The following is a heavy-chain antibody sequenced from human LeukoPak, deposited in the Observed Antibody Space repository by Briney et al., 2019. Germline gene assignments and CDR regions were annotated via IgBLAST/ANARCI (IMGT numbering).Heavy chain of an antibody. D-gene: IGHD4-11*01. J-gene: IGHJ5*02. CDR3: ARATVTTSNWFDP. Sequence: PSETLSLTCTVSGYSISSGYYWGWIRQPPGKGLEWIGSIYHSGSTYCNPSLKSRVTISVDTSKNQFSLKLSSVTAADTAVYYCARATVTTSNWFDPWGQGTLVTVSS. V-gene: IGHV4-38-2*02. CDR1: GYSISSGYY. CDR2: IYHSGST.